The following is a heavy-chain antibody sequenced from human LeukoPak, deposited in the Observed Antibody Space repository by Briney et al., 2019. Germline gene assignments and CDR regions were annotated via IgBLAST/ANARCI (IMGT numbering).Heavy chain of an antibody. CDR2: IRSKANSYAT. V-gene: IGHV3-73*01. J-gene: IGHJ3*02. D-gene: IGHD3-16*01. CDR1: GFTFSGSA. Sequence: GGSLRLSCAASGFTFSGSAMHWVRQASGKGLEWVGRIRSKANSYATAYAASVKGRFTISRDDSKNTAYLQMNSLKTEDTAVYYCTKRGGDPDAFDIWGQGTMVTVSS. CDR3: TKRGGDPDAFDI.